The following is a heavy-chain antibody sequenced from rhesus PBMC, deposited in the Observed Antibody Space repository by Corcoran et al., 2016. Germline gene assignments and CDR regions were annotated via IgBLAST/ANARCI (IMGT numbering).Heavy chain of an antibody. J-gene: IGHJ4*01. CDR3: ARVPPSIAAAFDY. V-gene: IGHV2S1*01. CDR2: IYWEDDK. D-gene: IGHD6-31*01. Sequence: QVTLKESGPALVKPTQTLTLTCTFSGFSLSTSGMGVGWIRQPPGKALEWLASIYWEDDKYYSIDLKSRLTITKDTSNNQLVLTMTNMHRVDTATYYCARVPPSIAAAFDYWGQGVLVTVSS. CDR1: GFSLSTSGMG.